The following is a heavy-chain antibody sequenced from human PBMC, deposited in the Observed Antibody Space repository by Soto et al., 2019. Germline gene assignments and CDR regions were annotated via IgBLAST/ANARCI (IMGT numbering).Heavy chain of an antibody. J-gene: IGHJ6*03. CDR1: GGSISSYY. CDR3: ARISGITIFGVVITEYYMDV. V-gene: IGHV4-59*01. Sequence: SETLSLTCTVSGGSISSYYWSWIRQPPGKGLEWIGYIYYSGSTKYNPSLKSRVTISVDTSKNQVSLKLSSVTAADTAAYYCARISGITIFGVVITEYYMDVWGKGTTVTVSS. D-gene: IGHD3-3*01. CDR2: IYYSGST.